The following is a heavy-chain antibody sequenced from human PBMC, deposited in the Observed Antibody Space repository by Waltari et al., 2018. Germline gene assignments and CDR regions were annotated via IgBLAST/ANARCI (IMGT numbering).Heavy chain of an antibody. D-gene: IGHD3-22*01. CDR1: GFTFSNYW. CDR3: GRGYNDRRLDY. J-gene: IGHJ4*02. CDR2: IKHDGTGT. V-gene: IGHV3-74*01. Sequence: EVQLVESGGGLVQPGGSLRLSCEVSGFTFSNYWMHWVRQGPGKGLGWLSRIKHDGTGTIYADSVQGRFTISRDNGKNTLYLQMNSLRGEDTAVYFCGRGYNDRRLDYWGQGTLVTVSS.